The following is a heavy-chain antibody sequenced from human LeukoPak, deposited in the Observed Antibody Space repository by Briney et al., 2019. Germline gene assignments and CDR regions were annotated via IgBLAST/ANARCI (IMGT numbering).Heavy chain of an antibody. Sequence: ASVKVSCKASGYTFTSYDINWVRQATGQGLEWMGWMNPNSDNTGYAQKFQGRVTMTRNTSISTAYMELSSLRSEDTAVYYCARGRMTPRSNWFDPWGQGTLVTVSS. CDR3: ARGRMTPRSNWFDP. CDR2: MNPNSDNT. CDR1: GYTFTSYD. V-gene: IGHV1-8*01. D-gene: IGHD2-8*01. J-gene: IGHJ5*02.